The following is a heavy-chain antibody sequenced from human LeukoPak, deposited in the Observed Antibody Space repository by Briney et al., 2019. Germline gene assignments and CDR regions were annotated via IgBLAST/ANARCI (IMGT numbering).Heavy chain of an antibody. Sequence: GGSLRLSCAVSGFTVSRNFMSWVRHAPGEGLEWVSIIYSGGTTYYADSVKGRFSISRDNSKNTLFLQMNSLRAEDTAVYYCAKRGGYETMAAFDYWGQGTLVPVSS. D-gene: IGHD3-10*01. CDR3: AKRGGYETMAAFDY. V-gene: IGHV3-66*01. CDR1: GFTVSRNF. CDR2: IYSGGTT. J-gene: IGHJ4*02.